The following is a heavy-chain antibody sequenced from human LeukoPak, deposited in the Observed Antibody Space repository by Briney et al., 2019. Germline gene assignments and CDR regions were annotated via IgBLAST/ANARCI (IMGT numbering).Heavy chain of an antibody. CDR3: ARDRGGSGSYDAFDI. V-gene: IGHV1-46*01. CDR1: GYTFTSYY. CDR2: INPSGGST. D-gene: IGHD3-10*01. Sequence: ASVKVSCKASGYTFTSYYMHWVRQAPGQGLEWMGVINPSGGSTSYAQKFQGRVTMTRDMSTSTVYMELSSLRSEDTAVYYCARDRGGSGSYDAFDIWGQGTMVTVSS. J-gene: IGHJ3*02.